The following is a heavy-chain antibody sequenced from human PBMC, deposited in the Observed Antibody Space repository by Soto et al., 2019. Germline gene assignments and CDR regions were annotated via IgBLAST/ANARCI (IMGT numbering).Heavy chain of an antibody. CDR2: LIPIFVRA. Sequence: QVQLVQSGAEVKKPGSSVKVSCKAPGGTFSSYAISWVRQAPGQGLEWMGGLIPIFVRARYAQKLQGRVTITADASTSTGYMELSRLRSEATAVYYCARSQGGSSSLDIYYYYYYGMDVWGQGTTVTVSS. CDR1: GGTFSSYA. V-gene: IGHV1-69*01. J-gene: IGHJ6*02. CDR3: ARSQGGSSSLDIYYYYYYGMDV. D-gene: IGHD2-15*01.